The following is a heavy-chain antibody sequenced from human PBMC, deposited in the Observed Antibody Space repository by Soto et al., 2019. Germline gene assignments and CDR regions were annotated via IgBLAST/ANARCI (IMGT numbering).Heavy chain of an antibody. CDR3: ARGSIAARRNWFEP. V-gene: IGHV1-3*01. CDR2: INAGNGNT. D-gene: IGHD6-6*01. J-gene: IGHJ5*02. Sequence: ASVKVSCKASGYTFTSYAMHWFRQAPGQRLEWRGCINAGNGNTKYSQKFQGRVTITRDTSASTAYMELSSLRSEDTAVYYCARGSIAARRNWFEPWGQGTMVTVSS. CDR1: GYTFTSYA.